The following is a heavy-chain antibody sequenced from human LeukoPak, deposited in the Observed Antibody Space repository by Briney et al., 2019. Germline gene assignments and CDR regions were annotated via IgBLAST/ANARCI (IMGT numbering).Heavy chain of an antibody. J-gene: IGHJ3*02. Sequence: ASVKVSCKASGGTFSSYAISWVRQAPGQGLEWMGRIIPILGIANYAQKFQGRVTITADKSTSTAYMELSSLRSEDTAVYYCARLRAHDDAFDIWGQGTMVTVSS. CDR2: IIPILGIA. V-gene: IGHV1-69*04. CDR1: GGTFSSYA. CDR3: ARLRAHDDAFDI.